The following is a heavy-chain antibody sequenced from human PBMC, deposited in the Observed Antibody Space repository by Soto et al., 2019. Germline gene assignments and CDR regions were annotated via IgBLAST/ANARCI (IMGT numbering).Heavy chain of an antibody. CDR2: IKQDGSEK. J-gene: IGHJ4*02. V-gene: IGHV3-7*01. CDR1: GFTFSSYW. Sequence: PGGSLRLSCAASGFTFSSYWMSWVRQAPGKGLEWVANIKQDGSEKYYVDSVKGRFTISRDNAKNSLYLQMNSLRAEDTAVYYCARDKYYDILTGYHIDYWGQGTLVTVSS. CDR3: ARDKYYDILTGYHIDY. D-gene: IGHD3-9*01.